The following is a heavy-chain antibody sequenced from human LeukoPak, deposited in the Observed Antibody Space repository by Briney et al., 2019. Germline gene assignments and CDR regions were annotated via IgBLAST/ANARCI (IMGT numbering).Heavy chain of an antibody. Sequence: PGGSLRLSCAASGFTFSSYWMSWVRQAPGKGLEWVANIKQDGSEKYYVESVKGRFTISRDNAKNSLYLQMNSLRAEDTAVYYCARAAAHYDILTGYSYYFDYWGQGTLVTVSS. CDR1: GFTFSSYW. CDR2: IKQDGSEK. CDR3: ARAAAHYDILTGYSYYFDY. V-gene: IGHV3-7*01. J-gene: IGHJ4*02. D-gene: IGHD3-9*01.